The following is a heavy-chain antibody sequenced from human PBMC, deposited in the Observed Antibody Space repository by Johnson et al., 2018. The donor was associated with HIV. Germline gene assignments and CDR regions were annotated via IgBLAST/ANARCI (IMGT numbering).Heavy chain of an antibody. CDR3: ARGVGGAGDDAFDI. CDR1: GFTFSSYA. Sequence: VQLVESGGGVVQPGRSLRLSCAASGFTFSSYAMHWVRQAPGKGLEWVSGINSDGSSTRYADSVKGRFTISRDNAKNTLYLQMNSLRAEDTALYYCARGVGGAGDDAFDIWGQGTMVTVSS. V-gene: IGHV3-74*02. D-gene: IGHD2-8*01. J-gene: IGHJ3*02. CDR2: INSDGSST.